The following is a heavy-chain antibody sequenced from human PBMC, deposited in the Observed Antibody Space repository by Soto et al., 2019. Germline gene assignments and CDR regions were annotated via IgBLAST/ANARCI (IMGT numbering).Heavy chain of an antibody. CDR3: ASHSMVRGSKNWCDP. D-gene: IGHD3-10*01. CDR1: GGSISSYY. V-gene: IGHV4-59*08. J-gene: IGHJ5*02. CDR2: IYYSGST. Sequence: QVQLQESGPGLVKPSETLSLTCTVSGGSISSYYWSWIRQPPGKGLEWIGYIYYSGSTNYNPSLKSLVTISVDQSKNQFPLKLSPVTAADTAVYYCASHSMVRGSKNWCDPWGQGTLVTVSS.